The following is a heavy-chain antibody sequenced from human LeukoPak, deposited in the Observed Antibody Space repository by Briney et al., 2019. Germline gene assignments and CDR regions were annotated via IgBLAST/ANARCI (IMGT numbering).Heavy chain of an antibody. CDR2: INPSGGST. Sequence: ASVKVSCKASGYTFTGYYMHWVRQAPGQGLEWMGIINPSGGSTSYAQKFQGRVTMTRDMSTSTVYMELSSLRSEDTAVYYCARRTNYLAFDYWGQGTLVTVSS. J-gene: IGHJ4*02. V-gene: IGHV1-46*01. CDR1: GYTFTGYY. D-gene: IGHD4/OR15-4a*01. CDR3: ARRTNYLAFDY.